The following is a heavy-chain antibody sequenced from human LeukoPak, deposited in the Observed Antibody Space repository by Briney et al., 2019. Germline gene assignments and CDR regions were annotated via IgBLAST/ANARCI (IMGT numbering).Heavy chain of an antibody. CDR1: GFTFSIYA. V-gene: IGHV3-23*01. CDR2: ISGSGGNT. J-gene: IGHJ6*04. CDR3: AKDRGSGSSSYYYYGMDV. D-gene: IGHD3-10*01. Sequence: PGGSLRLSCAASGFTFSIYAMSWVRQVPGKGLEWVSVISGSGGNTYYADSVKGRFIISRDNSKNTLYLQMNSLRAEDTAVYYCAKDRGSGSSSYYYYGMDVWGKGTTVTVSS.